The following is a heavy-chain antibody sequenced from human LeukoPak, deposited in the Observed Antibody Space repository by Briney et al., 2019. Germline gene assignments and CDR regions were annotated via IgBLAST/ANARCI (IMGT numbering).Heavy chain of an antibody. J-gene: IGHJ3*02. CDR2: IREDGSQK. D-gene: IGHD6-13*01. Sequence: GGSLRLSCAASGFTFSSSWMTWVRQVPGKGLEWVASIREDGSQKSSVDSVKGRFTISRDNAKTSLYLQMNSLRAEDTAVYFCAKDASSSWRWGAFDIWGQGIVVTVSS. CDR3: AKDASSSWRWGAFDI. V-gene: IGHV3-7*03. CDR1: GFTFSSSW.